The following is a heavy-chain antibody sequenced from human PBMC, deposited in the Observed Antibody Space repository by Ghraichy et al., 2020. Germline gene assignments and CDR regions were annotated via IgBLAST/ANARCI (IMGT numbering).Heavy chain of an antibody. Sequence: GGSLRLSCAASGFTFSSDRVYWVRQAPGKGLEWVSRIYGDGGSTNYADSVRGRFTISRDYAKNTVYLQMGSLRTEDTAVYYCVSQSGTYWGQGTLVTVSS. D-gene: IGHD6-25*01. CDR2: IYGDGGST. CDR3: VSQSGTY. J-gene: IGHJ4*02. V-gene: IGHV3-74*01. CDR1: GFTFSSDR.